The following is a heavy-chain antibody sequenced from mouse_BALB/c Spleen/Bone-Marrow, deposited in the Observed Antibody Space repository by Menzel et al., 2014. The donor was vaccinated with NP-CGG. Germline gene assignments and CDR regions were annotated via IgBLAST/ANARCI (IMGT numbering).Heavy chain of an antibody. CDR3: ARLHHYGYFAY. CDR1: GFDFSGYW. D-gene: IGHD1-2*01. Sequence: EVQGVESGGGLVQPGGSLKLSCAASGFDFSGYWMSWVRQAPGKGLEWIGEINPGSSTINYTPSLKDKFIISRDNAKNTLYLQMSKVRSEDTALYYCARLHHYGYFAYWGQGTLVTVSA. V-gene: IGHV4-1*02. CDR2: INPGSSTI. J-gene: IGHJ3*01.